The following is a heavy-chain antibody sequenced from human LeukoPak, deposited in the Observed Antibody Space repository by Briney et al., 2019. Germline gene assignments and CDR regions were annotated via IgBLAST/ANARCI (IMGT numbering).Heavy chain of an antibody. Sequence: SETLSLTCTVSCGSISSSHWSWIRQPPERGLEWIGYTSHSGSTNYKPSLRSRVSISIDTSKNQFSLKLTSVTAADTAMYYCARGYYDARGDSNPFDIWGQGTMVTVSS. CDR2: TSHSGST. CDR3: ARGYYDARGDSNPFDI. V-gene: IGHV4-59*01. CDR1: CGSISSSH. D-gene: IGHD3-22*01. J-gene: IGHJ3*02.